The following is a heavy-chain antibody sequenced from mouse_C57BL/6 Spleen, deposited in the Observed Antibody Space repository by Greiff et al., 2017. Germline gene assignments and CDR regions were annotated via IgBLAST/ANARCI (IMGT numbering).Heavy chain of an antibody. CDR3: ARAITTVVATDAMDY. CDR2: IWSGGST. J-gene: IGHJ4*01. V-gene: IGHV2-2*01. Sequence: VQLQQSGPGLVQPSQSLSITCTVSGFSLTSYGVHWVRQSPGKGLEWLGVIWSGGSTDYKAAFISRLSISKDNSKSQVFFKMNSLQADDTAIYYCARAITTVVATDAMDYWGQGTSVTVSS. D-gene: IGHD1-1*01. CDR1: GFSLTSYG.